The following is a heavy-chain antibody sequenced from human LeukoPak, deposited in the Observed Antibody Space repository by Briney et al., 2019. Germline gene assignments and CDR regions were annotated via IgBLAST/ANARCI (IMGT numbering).Heavy chain of an antibody. J-gene: IGHJ3*02. CDR2: IDRDGTST. CDR3: ATETSAWSAFDI. V-gene: IGHV3-74*01. Sequence: PGGSLRLSCAASGLTFSRQWMFWVRQVPGKGLVWVSQIDRDGTSTGYADSVKGRFTISRDNAENALYLQMDSLRAEDTAVYYCATETSAWSAFDIWGQGTMVTVSA. D-gene: IGHD6-19*01. CDR1: GLTFSRQW.